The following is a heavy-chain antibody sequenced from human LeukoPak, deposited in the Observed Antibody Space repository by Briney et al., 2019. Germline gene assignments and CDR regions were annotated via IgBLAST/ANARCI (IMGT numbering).Heavy chain of an antibody. J-gene: IGHJ4*02. CDR2: IKHDGSEK. Sequence: GGSLRLSCAASGFTFSTYWMSWVCQAPGKGLEWVANIKHDGSEKYYVDSKKGRFTISRDNAKNSLYLQMNSLRAEDTAVYYCAREGIAAAFDYWGQGTLVTVSS. V-gene: IGHV3-7*01. CDR3: AREGIAAAFDY. CDR1: GFTFSTYW. D-gene: IGHD6-13*01.